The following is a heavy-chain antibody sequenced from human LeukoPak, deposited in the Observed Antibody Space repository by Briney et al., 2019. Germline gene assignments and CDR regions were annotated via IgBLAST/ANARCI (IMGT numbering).Heavy chain of an antibody. J-gene: IGHJ3*02. CDR2: ISSGSKYI. D-gene: IGHD6-13*01. Sequence: PGGSLRLSCVASGFTFSTYSMIWVRQAPGKGLEWVSSISSGSKYIYYADSVKGRFTISRDNAKDSVYLEMNSLRAEDTAVYYCAKYEQHLVLGACDIWGQGRMVTVSS. CDR3: AKYEQHLVLGACDI. CDR1: GFTFSTYS. V-gene: IGHV3-21*01.